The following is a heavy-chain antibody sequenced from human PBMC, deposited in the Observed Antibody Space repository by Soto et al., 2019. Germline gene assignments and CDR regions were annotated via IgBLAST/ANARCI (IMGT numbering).Heavy chain of an antibody. CDR3: AREVMEPTDSDGFDV. CDR2: IDHRGTV. CDR1: WGKMLTVVYY. V-gene: IGHV4-31*03. D-gene: IGHD1-1*01. J-gene: IGHJ3*01. Sequence: SVFWGKMLTVVYYWSFIQQNPGKGLEWIGYIDHRGTVHYTPSLMGRVSISVDTFKNQFSLRLTSVSAADTAIYFCAREVMEPTDSDGFDVWGQGTMVTVSS.